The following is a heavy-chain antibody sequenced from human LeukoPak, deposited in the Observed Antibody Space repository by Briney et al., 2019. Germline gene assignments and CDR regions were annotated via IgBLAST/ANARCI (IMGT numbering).Heavy chain of an antibody. Sequence: PGGSLRLSCTTSGFTFSSYTMNWVRQAPGKGLDWVSSISSSSSDIYYADSVKGRFTIFRDNAKNSVYLQMNSLRAEDTAVYYCARAMAVPANNDYWGQRTLVTVSS. CDR2: ISSSSSDI. J-gene: IGHJ4*02. V-gene: IGHV3-21*01. CDR3: ARAMAVPANNDY. CDR1: GFTFSSYT. D-gene: IGHD5-24*01.